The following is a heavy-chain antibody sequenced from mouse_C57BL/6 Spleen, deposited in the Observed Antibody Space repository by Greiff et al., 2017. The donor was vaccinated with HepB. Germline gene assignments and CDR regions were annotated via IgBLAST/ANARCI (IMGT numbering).Heavy chain of an antibody. J-gene: IGHJ1*03. Sequence: EVQLVESGGGLVKPGGSLKLSCAASGFTFSSYAMSWVRQTPEKRLEWVATISDGGSYTYYPDNVKGRFPISRDNAKNNLYLQMSHLKSEDTAMYYCARARSSYWYFDVWGTGTTVTVSS. D-gene: IGHD1-1*01. CDR1: GFTFSSYA. CDR2: ISDGGSYT. V-gene: IGHV5-4*01. CDR3: ARARSSYWYFDV.